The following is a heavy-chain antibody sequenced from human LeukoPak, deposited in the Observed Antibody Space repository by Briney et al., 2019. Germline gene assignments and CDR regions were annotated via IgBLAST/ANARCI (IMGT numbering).Heavy chain of an antibody. CDR1: GFTFEDNA. CDR2: ISWNSDNI. J-gene: IGHJ4*02. Sequence: GRSLRLSCAASGFTFEDNAMHWVRQAPGKGLEWVSGISWNSDNIDYADSVKGRFTISRDNAKNSLYLQMNSLRAEDTALYYCAKDKALGGYSSGVFDYWGQGTLVTVSS. V-gene: IGHV3-9*01. D-gene: IGHD6-19*01. CDR3: AKDKALGGYSSGVFDY.